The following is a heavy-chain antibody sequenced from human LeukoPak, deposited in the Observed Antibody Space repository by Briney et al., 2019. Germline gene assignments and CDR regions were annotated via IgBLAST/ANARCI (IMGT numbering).Heavy chain of an antibody. CDR2: IYYSGST. D-gene: IGHD2-15*01. V-gene: IGHV4-59*01. CDR3: ARDRGSSGGNAFDI. CDR1: GGSISSYY. J-gene: IGHJ3*02. Sequence: SETLSLTCTVSGGSISSYYWSWIRQPPGKGLEWIGYIYYSGSTNYNPSLKSRVTISVDTSKNQFSLKLSSVTAADTAVYYCARDRGSSGGNAFDIWGQGTMVTVSP.